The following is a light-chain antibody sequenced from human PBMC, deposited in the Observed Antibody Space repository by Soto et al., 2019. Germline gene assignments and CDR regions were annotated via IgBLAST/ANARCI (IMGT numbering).Light chain of an antibody. CDR1: SSDVGGYDF. CDR3: GSYSSTTTREV. V-gene: IGLV2-14*01. J-gene: IGLJ1*01. Sequence: QSALSQPASMSGSPGQSITIPCTGASSDVGGYDFVSWYQHHPGTPPKLIIYEVTHRPSGVSHRFSGSKSASTASLTISGLQVEDEADYFCGSYSSTTTREVFGTGTKVTVL. CDR2: EVT.